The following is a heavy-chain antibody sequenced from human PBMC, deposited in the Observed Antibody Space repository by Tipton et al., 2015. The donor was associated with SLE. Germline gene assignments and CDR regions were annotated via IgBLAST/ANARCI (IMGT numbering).Heavy chain of an antibody. CDR3: ARASGYSSSWYGVNWFDP. J-gene: IGHJ5*02. Sequence: TLSLTCTVSGGSISSSSYYWGWVRQPPGKGLEWIGDLFYSGDTYYNPSLKSRVTISVDTSKNQFSLKLSSVTAADTAVYYCARASGYSSSWYGVNWFDPWGQGTLVTVSS. CDR1: GGSISSSSYY. CDR2: LFYSGDT. V-gene: IGHV4-39*07. D-gene: IGHD6-13*01.